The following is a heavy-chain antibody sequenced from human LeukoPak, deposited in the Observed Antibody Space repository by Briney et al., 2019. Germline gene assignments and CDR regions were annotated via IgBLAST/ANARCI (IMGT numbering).Heavy chain of an antibody. CDR2: IIPIFGTA. J-gene: IGHJ5*02. CDR3: ARDPSGLLWFGEFQNWFDP. D-gene: IGHD3-10*01. V-gene: IGHV1-69*05. CDR1: GGTFSSYA. Sequence: SVKVSCKASGGTFSSYAISWVRQAPGQGLEWMGRIIPIFGTANYAQKFQGRVTVTTDESTSTAYMELSSLRSEDTAVYYCARDPSGLLWFGEFQNWFDPWGQGTLVTVSS.